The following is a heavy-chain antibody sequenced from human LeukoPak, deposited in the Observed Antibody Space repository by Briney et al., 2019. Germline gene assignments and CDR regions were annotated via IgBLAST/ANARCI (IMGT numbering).Heavy chain of an antibody. CDR2: ISYDGSNK. CDR1: GFTFSSYA. D-gene: IGHD6-19*01. Sequence: GGSLRLSCAASGFTFSSYAMHWVRQAPGKGLEWVAVISYDGSNKYYADSVKGRFTISRDNSKNTLYLQMNSLRAEDTAVYYCAREEQWLVWGYYYYGMDVWGQGTTVTVSS. CDR3: AREEQWLVWGYYYYGMDV. V-gene: IGHV3-30-3*01. J-gene: IGHJ6*02.